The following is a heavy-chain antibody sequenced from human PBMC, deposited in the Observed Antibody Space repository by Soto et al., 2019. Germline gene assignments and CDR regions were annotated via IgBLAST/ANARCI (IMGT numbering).Heavy chain of an antibody. Sequence: GGSLRLSCAASGFTVSTKYMSWVRQSPGKGLEWVSVIYSGGSTFYADSVRGRFTISRDNSKNTVNLQMNSLRAEDTAVYYCARDPWAADYWGQGTLVTVSS. CDR2: IYSGGST. J-gene: IGHJ4*02. V-gene: IGHV3-66*01. CDR3: ARDPWAADY. CDR1: GFTVSTKY. D-gene: IGHD3-16*01.